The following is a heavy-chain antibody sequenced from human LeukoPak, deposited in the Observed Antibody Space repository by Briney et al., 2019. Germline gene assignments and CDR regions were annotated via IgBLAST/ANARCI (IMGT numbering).Heavy chain of an antibody. D-gene: IGHD3-10*01. J-gene: IGHJ4*02. Sequence: GGSLRLSCAACGFTFHDYDMSWVRQSPGKGLEWVSGINWNGDRTGYADSVKGRFTISRDNAKKSLYLQMNSLRAEDTALYYCARRDYYGSGSPDFWGQGTLVTVSS. CDR3: ARRDYYGSGSPDF. V-gene: IGHV3-20*04. CDR1: GFTFHDYD. CDR2: INWNGDRT.